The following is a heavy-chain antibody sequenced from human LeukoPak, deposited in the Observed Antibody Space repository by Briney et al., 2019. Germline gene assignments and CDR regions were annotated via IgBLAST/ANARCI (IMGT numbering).Heavy chain of an antibody. Sequence: GRSLRLSCAASGFTSNDYVMHWVRQAPGKGLEWVSGISWNSDNIAYADSVKGRFTISRDNSKNTLYLQMNSLRAEDTAVYYCAKDRDYYGSGSYPLDYWGQGTLVTVSS. CDR3: AKDRDYYGSGSYPLDY. J-gene: IGHJ4*02. D-gene: IGHD3-10*01. CDR1: GFTSNDYV. V-gene: IGHV3-9*02. CDR2: ISWNSDNI.